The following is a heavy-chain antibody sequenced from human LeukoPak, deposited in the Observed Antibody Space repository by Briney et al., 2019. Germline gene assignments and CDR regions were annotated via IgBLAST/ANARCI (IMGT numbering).Heavy chain of an antibody. J-gene: IGHJ4*02. CDR1: GFTFSSYA. Sequence: PGGSLRLSCAASGFTFSSYAMSWVRQAPGKGLEWVSAISGSGGSTYYADSVKGRFTISRDNSKNTLYLQMNSLRAEDTAVYYCAKGGAYCSSTSCYAAFDYWGQGTLVTVSS. D-gene: IGHD2-2*01. CDR3: AKGGAYCSSTSCYAAFDY. V-gene: IGHV3-23*01. CDR2: ISGSGGST.